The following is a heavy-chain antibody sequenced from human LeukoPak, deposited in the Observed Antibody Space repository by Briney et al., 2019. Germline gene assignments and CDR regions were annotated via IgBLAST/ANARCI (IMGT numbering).Heavy chain of an antibody. Sequence: SETLSLTCTVSGGSISRTNYYWGWVRQPPGEGLEWIVSFYNSGSTYYNPSLKGRVTISVDTSKSQFSLKLTSVTAADTAVYYCGIDPDYWGKGTMVIV. CDR1: GGSISRTNYY. CDR3: GIDPDY. V-gene: IGHV4-39*02. CDR2: FYNSGST. J-gene: IGHJ4*02.